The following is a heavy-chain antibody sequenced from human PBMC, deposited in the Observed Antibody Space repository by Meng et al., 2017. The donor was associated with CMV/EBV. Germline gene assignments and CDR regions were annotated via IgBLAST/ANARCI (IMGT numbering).Heavy chain of an antibody. V-gene: IGHV4-34*01. CDR1: GGSFSGYY. CDR2: INHSGST. CDR3: ARGVGATGKADY. D-gene: IGHD1-26*01. J-gene: IGHJ4*02. Sequence: QVLLQQWGAGLLKPSETLSLTCAVYGGSFSGYYWSWIRQPPGKGLEWIGEINHSGSTNYNPSLKSRVTISVDTSKNQFSLKLSSVTAADTAVYYCARGVGATGKADYWGQGTLVTVSS.